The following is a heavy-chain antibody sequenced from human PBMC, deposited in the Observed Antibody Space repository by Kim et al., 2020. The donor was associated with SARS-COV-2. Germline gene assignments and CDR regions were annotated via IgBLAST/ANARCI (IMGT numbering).Heavy chain of an antibody. V-gene: IGHV4-59*01. Sequence: PSLKSRVTISVDTSKNPFSLKLSSVTAAETAVYYCARDLIAAAGTYYGMDVWGQGTTVTVSS. D-gene: IGHD6-13*01. CDR3: ARDLIAAAGTYYGMDV. J-gene: IGHJ6*02.